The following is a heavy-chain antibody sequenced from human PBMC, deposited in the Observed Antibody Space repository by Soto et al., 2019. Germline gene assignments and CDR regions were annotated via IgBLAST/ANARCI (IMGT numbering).Heavy chain of an antibody. CDR3: AHRGGGIVDWYFDL. V-gene: IGHV2-5*02. CDR1: GFSLGTYGVG. Sequence: QITLNESGPTLVNPTQTLTLTCTFSGFSLGTYGVGVGWIRQPPGKALEWLALIYWDDDKRYSPSLKSRLTITTDTSKRQVFLTLTNMDPVDTATYYCAHRGGGIVDWYFDLWGRGTPVIVSS. J-gene: IGHJ2*01. CDR2: IYWDDDK. D-gene: IGHD1-26*01.